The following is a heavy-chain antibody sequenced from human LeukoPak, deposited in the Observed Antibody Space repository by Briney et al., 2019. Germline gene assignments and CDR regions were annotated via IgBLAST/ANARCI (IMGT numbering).Heavy chain of an antibody. D-gene: IGHD6-25*01. CDR2: ISSSSSYI. Sequence: GGSLRLSCAASGFTFSSYSMNWVRQAPGKGLEWVSSISSSSSYIYYADSVKGRFTISRDNAKNSLYLQMNSLRAEDTAVYYCARGLGGSNWFDPWGQGTLVTVSS. V-gene: IGHV3-21*01. J-gene: IGHJ5*02. CDR1: GFTFSSYS. CDR3: ARGLGGSNWFDP.